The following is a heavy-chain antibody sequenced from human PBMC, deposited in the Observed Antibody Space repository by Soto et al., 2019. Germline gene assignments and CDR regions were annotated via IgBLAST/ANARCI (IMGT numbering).Heavy chain of an antibody. CDR2: IIPMFGTT. D-gene: IGHD6-13*01. J-gene: IGHJ5*02. Sequence: GASVKVSCKTSGVTFSRHAINWVRQAPGQGLEWMGGIIPMFGTTNYAQKFKGRVTISAGESTSTAYMELSSLRSEDAAVYYCARAAIHGSSWYFWFDPWGQGTLVTVSS. CDR1: GVTFSRHA. V-gene: IGHV1-69*13. CDR3: ARAAIHGSSWYFWFDP.